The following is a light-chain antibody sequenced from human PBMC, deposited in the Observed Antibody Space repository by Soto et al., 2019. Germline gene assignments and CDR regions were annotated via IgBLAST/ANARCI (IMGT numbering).Light chain of an antibody. CDR1: QDIRNE. J-gene: IGKJ1*01. V-gene: IGKV1-6*02. Sequence: IEITQSPSILSSCVGDTVTITCRASQDIRNELGWYQQKPGTAPKFLIYAASSLHSGVPSRFSGSGSGTDFTLTISGLQPEDFATYYCLQERGYPRTFGQGTKVDIK. CDR3: LQERGYPRT. CDR2: AAS.